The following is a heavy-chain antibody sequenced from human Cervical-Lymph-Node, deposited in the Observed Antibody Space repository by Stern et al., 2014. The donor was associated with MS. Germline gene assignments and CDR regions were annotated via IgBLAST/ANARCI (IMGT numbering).Heavy chain of an antibody. Sequence: VQLVQSGAEVKKPGASVKVSCKASGYSFTNFPMHWVRQAPGQRLEWMGGINAGNGNTKYSQKFQGRVTITSDTSASTAYMELSSLTSEDTAAYYCAREEDRATGRCYDLWGRGTLVTVSS. D-gene: IGHD2-2*01. CDR2: INAGNGNT. J-gene: IGHJ2*01. CDR1: GYSFTNFP. CDR3: AREEDRATGRCYDL. V-gene: IGHV1-3*01.